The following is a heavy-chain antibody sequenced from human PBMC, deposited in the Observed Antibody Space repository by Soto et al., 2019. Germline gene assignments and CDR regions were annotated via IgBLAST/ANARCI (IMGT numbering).Heavy chain of an antibody. J-gene: IGHJ4*02. CDR2: INPSGGST. D-gene: IGHD6-13*01. CDR1: GYTFTSYY. CDR3: ASPGIAAAGHNNFDY. Sequence: ASVKVSCKASGYTFTSYYMHWVRQAPGQGLEWMGIINPSGGSTSYAQKFQGRVTMTRDTSTSTVYMELSSLRSEDTAVYYCASPGIAAAGHNNFDYWGQGTLVTVSS. V-gene: IGHV1-46*01.